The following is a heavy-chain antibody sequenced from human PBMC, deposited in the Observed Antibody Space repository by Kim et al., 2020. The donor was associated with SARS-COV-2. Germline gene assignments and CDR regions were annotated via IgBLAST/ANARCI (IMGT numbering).Heavy chain of an antibody. D-gene: IGHD3-9*01. CDR1: GGSISSSSYY. CDR3: ARQGRYVVRLGAFNI. J-gene: IGHJ3*02. Sequence: SETLSLTCTVSGGSISSSSYYWGWIRQPPGKGLEWIGSIYYSGSTYYNSSLKSRVTISVDTSKNQFSLKLSSVTAADTAVYYCARQGRYVVRLGAFNIWGRGTMVTVSS. CDR2: IYYSGST. V-gene: IGHV4-39*01.